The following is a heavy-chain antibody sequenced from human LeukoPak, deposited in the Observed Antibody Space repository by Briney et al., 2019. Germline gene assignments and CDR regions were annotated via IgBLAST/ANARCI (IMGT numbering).Heavy chain of an antibody. D-gene: IGHD5-24*01. J-gene: IGHJ4*02. CDR1: GFRFSIYT. CDR2: IFGSGYNT. Sequence: GGALRLSCAASGFRFSIYTMSWVRQAPGKGLGWAPGIFGSGYNTYYADSVKGRFTISRDNSKNTLYLQMNSLRVEDTAIYYCAKDLLQGDGYWDIDSWGQGTLVSVSS. CDR3: AKDLLQGDGYWDIDS. V-gene: IGHV3-23*01.